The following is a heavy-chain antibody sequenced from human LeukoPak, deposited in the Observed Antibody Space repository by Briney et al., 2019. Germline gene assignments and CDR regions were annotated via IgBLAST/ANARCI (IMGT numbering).Heavy chain of an antibody. CDR1: GDTLTELS. CDR2: FDPEDGET. V-gene: IGHV1-24*01. D-gene: IGHD3-22*01. J-gene: IGHJ3*02. Sequence: ASVKVSCKVSGDTLTELSMHWVPQAPGKGLEWMGGFDPEDGETIYAQKFQGRVTMTEDTSTDTAYMELSSLRSEDTAVYYCGTMRGNPGAFDIWGQGTMVTVSS. CDR3: GTMRGNPGAFDI.